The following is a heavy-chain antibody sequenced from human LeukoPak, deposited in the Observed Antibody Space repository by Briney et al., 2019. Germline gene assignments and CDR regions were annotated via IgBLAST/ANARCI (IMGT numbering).Heavy chain of an antibody. CDR2: IYYSGST. J-gene: IGHJ4*02. D-gene: IGHD2-2*01. Sequence: SETLSLTCTVSGGSVSSHFWSWIRQPAGKGLEWIGYIYYSGSTNYNPSLKSRVTISVDTSKNQFSLKLSSVTAADTAVFYCARLPVGYCSTTSCYGGGFDYWGQGTLVTVSS. CDR3: ARLPVGYCSTTSCYGGGFDY. V-gene: IGHV4-59*08. CDR1: GGSVSSHF.